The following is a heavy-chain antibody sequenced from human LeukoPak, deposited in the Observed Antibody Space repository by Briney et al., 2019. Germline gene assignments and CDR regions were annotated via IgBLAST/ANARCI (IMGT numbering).Heavy chain of an antibody. CDR3: ARDLGRRCSGGRCHYYNYYMGV. J-gene: IGHJ6*03. Sequence: ASVKVSCKASGYTFTSYDINWVRQATGQGLEWMGWMNPNSGNTGYAQKLQGRVTMTTDTSTSTAYMELRSLRSDDTAVYYCARDLGRRCSGGRCHYYNYYMGVWGKGTTVTISS. V-gene: IGHV1-8*02. D-gene: IGHD2-15*01. CDR2: MNPNSGNT. CDR1: GYTFTSYD.